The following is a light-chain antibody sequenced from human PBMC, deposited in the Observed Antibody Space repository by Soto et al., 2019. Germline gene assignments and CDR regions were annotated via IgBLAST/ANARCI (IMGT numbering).Light chain of an antibody. J-gene: IGLJ1*01. Sequence: QSVLTQPASLFGCPGQSITSGRTGASSDVGSHIAVTWYQQPPGKVPRLIIYEVTKRPSGISNRFSGSKSGNSASLTISGLQAEDEADYYCCSFTNSGTFVFGTGTKVPVL. CDR2: EVT. CDR1: SSDVGSHIA. CDR3: CSFTNSGTFV. V-gene: IGLV2-23*02.